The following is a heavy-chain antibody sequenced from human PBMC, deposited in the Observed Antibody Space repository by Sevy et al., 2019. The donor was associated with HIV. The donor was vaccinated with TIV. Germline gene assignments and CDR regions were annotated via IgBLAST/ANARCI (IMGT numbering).Heavy chain of an antibody. Sequence: GGSLRLSCAASGFTFSSYWMSWVRQAPGKGLEWVANIKQDGSEKYYVDSMKGRFTISRDNAKNSLYLQMNSLRAEDTAVYYCARGDDIVVVPAAIGVDYYYYYGMDVWGQGTTVTVSS. V-gene: IGHV3-7*01. CDR2: IKQDGSEK. CDR3: ARGDDIVVVPAAIGVDYYYYYGMDV. CDR1: GFTFSSYW. D-gene: IGHD2-2*01. J-gene: IGHJ6*02.